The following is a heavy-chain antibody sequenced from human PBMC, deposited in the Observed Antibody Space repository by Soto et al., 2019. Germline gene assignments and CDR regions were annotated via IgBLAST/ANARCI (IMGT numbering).Heavy chain of an antibody. CDR1: GFTFSSYS. CDR2: ISSSSSYI. CDR3: ASLPSEGLFDY. J-gene: IGHJ4*02. V-gene: IGHV3-21*01. Sequence: GESLKISCAASGFTFSSYSMNWVRQAPGKGLEWVSSISSSSSYIYYADSVKGRFTISRDNAKNSLYLQMNSLRAEDTAVYYCASLPSEGLFDYWGQGTLVTVSS. D-gene: IGHD2-2*01.